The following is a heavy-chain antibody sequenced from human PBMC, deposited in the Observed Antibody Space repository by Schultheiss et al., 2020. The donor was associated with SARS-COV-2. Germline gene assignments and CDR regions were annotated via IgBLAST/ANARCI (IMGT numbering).Heavy chain of an antibody. CDR1: GYSISSGYY. Sequence: SETLSLTCAVSGYSISSGYYWGWIRQPPGKGLEWIGSIYHSGSTYYNPSLKSRVTISVDTSKNQFSLKLSSVTAADTAVYYCARVRSWLDIVSYGYDFDYWGQGTLVTVSS. V-gene: IGHV4-38-2*01. D-gene: IGHD5/OR15-5a*01. J-gene: IGHJ4*02. CDR2: IYHSGST. CDR3: ARVRSWLDIVSYGYDFDY.